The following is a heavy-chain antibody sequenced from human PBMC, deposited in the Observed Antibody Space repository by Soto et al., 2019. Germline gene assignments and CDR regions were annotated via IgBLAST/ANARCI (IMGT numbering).Heavy chain of an antibody. CDR1: GSAITRYY. CDR3: ARDTSGWSLNGLDV. D-gene: IGHD6-19*01. Sequence: QVDLVQSGAEVKKPGASVTISCKASGSAITRYYIHWVRQAPGRGLEWMGIINPGGGSASYAQKFQDRANIDKDTSTGTVYMDLRSLRTEDTAVYYCARDTSGWSLNGLDVWGQGTTVNVSS. J-gene: IGHJ6*02. CDR2: INPGGGSA. V-gene: IGHV1-46*01.